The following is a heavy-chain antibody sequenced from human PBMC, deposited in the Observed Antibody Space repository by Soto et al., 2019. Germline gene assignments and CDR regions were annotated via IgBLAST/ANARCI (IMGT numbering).Heavy chain of an antibody. Sequence: GGSLRLSCAASGFTFSSYSMNWVRQAPGKGLEWVSYISSSSSTIYYADSVKGRFTISRDNAKNSLYLQMNSLRDEDTAVYYCARDYPPDLDIVGANRYYFDYWGQGTLVTVSS. D-gene: IGHD1-26*01. J-gene: IGHJ4*02. CDR3: ARDYPPDLDIVGANRYYFDY. CDR2: ISSSSSTI. CDR1: GFTFSSYS. V-gene: IGHV3-48*02.